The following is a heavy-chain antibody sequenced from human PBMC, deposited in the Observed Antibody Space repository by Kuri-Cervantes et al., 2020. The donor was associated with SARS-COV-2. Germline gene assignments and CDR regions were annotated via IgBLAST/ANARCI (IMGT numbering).Heavy chain of an antibody. J-gene: IGHJ3*02. Sequence: GESLKISCTASGFIFSDYYMTWIRQAPGKGLEWVSNIGPSGTTKYYADSVKGRFTISRDNAKNSLYLQMSSLRAEDTAVYYCARSGIAARYDAFDIWGQGTMVTVSS. CDR3: ARSGIAARYDAFDI. CDR1: GFIFSDYY. CDR2: IGPSGTTK. D-gene: IGHD6-6*01. V-gene: IGHV3-11*04.